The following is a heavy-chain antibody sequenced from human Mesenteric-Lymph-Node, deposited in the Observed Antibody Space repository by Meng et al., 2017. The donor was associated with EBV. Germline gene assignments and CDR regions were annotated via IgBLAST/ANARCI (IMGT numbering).Heavy chain of an antibody. CDR1: GGTFRNYA. J-gene: IGHJ4*02. Sequence: QVQLVQSGAEVKKPGSSVKVSCKASGGTFRNYAITWVRQAPGQGLEWMGGIIPLFGTANYAQIFQGRVKITADESTSTAYMELSSLRSEDTAVYYCAKDGDSGSYYGYWGQGTLVNVSS. CDR2: IIPLFGTA. D-gene: IGHD1-26*01. CDR3: AKDGDSGSYYGY. V-gene: IGHV1-69*01.